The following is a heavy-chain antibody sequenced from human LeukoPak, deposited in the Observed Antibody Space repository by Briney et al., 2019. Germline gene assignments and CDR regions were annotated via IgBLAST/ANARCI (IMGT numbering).Heavy chain of an antibody. CDR2: IYYSGST. CDR1: GGSISSYY. CDR3: ASGGGYYYDSSGYYAIDY. J-gene: IGHJ4*02. Sequence: SETLSLTCTVSGGSISSYYWSWIRQPPGKGLEWIGYIYYSGSTNYNPSLKSRVTISVDTSKNQFSLKLSSVTAADTAVYYCASGGGYYYDSSGYYAIDYWGQGTLVTVSS. V-gene: IGHV4-59*01. D-gene: IGHD3-22*01.